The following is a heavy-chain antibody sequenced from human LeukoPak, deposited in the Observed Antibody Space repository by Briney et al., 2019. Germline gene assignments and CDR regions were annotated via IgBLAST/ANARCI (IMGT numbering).Heavy chain of an antibody. CDR3: ARGSKIRRGRYYDSSGYYTYYYYYYMDV. Sequence: ASVKVSCKASGYTFTNYYIHWVRQAPGQGLEWMGWINPNSGGTNYAQKFQGRVTMTRDTSISTAYMELSRLRSEDTAVYYCARGSKIRRGRYYDSSGYYTYYYYYYMDVWGKGTTVTISS. J-gene: IGHJ6*03. D-gene: IGHD3-22*01. CDR1: GYTFTNYY. V-gene: IGHV1-2*02. CDR2: INPNSGGT.